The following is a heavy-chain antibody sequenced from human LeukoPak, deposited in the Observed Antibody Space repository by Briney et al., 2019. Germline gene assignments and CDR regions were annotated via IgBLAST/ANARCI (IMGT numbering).Heavy chain of an antibody. CDR2: IYTRGNI. J-gene: IGHJ5*02. CDR1: GDQISSDY. D-gene: IGHD3-22*01. CDR3: ARLDYGDYSNCDSSGYNLQNWFDP. Sequence: SETLLLSCSISGDQISSDYWSSIRQTPGKGLEWIEYIYTRGNINYNPSLKSRVTISVDTSKNQFSLKLSSVTGADTVVYYCARLDYGDYSNCDSSGYNLQNWFDPWGQGTLVTVSS. V-gene: IGHV4-4*09.